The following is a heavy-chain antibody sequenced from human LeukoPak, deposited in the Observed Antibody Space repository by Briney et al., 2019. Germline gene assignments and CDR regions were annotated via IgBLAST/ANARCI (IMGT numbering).Heavy chain of an antibody. J-gene: IGHJ5*02. V-gene: IGHV3-66*01. CDR3: ARAVFRGGSNWCDP. D-gene: IGHD3-16*01. CDR1: GFTVSSNY. CDR2: IYSGGST. Sequence: GGSPRLSSAPSGFTVSSNYMSCVRQAPGKGLEWVSVIYSGGSTYYADSVKGRFTISRDNSKNTLYLQMNSLRAEDTGVYYCARAVFRGGSNWCDPWGQGTLVAASS.